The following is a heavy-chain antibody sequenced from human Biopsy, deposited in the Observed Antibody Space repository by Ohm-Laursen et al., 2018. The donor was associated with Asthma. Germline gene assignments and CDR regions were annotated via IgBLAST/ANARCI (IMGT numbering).Heavy chain of an antibody. CDR3: AKSADYYDSTDYLDF. V-gene: IGHV3-9*01. Sequence: SLRLSRSPSGFSFDDCAMHWLRPAPGKGRAWVSRISWNSGNIDYADSVKGRFTISRDSAKNSLYLQMQSLRPEDRDFYYCAKSADYYDSTDYLDFWGRGTLVTVSS. CDR1: GFSFDDCA. CDR2: ISWNSGNI. J-gene: IGHJ4*01. D-gene: IGHD3-22*01.